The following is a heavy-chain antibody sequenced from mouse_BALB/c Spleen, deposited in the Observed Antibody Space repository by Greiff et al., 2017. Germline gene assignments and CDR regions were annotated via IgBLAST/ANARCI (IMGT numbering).Heavy chain of an antibody. CDR2: IWGDGST. D-gene: IGHD2-2*01. CDR3: ARDLGYDPYYYAMDY. V-gene: IGHV2-6-7*01. J-gene: IGHJ4*01. Sequence: VKLVESGPGLVAPSQSLSITCTVSGFSLTGYGVNWVRQPPGKGLEWLGMIWGDGSTDYNSALKSRLSISKDNSKSQVFLKMNSLQTDDTARYYCARDLGYDPYYYAMDYWGQGTSVTVSS. CDR1: GFSLTGYG.